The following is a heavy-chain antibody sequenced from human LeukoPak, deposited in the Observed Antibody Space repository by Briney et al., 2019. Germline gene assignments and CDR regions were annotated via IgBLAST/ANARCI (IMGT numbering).Heavy chain of an antibody. Sequence: GESLKISCKGSGYSFTGYWIGWVRQMPGKGLEWMGIIYPADSDIRYSPSFRGQVTISADKSISTAYLQWSSLKASDTAMYYCARQSGDYSYYYYMGVWGKGTTVTISS. V-gene: IGHV5-51*01. D-gene: IGHD2-21*02. CDR3: ARQSGDYSYYYYMGV. CDR2: IYPADSDI. J-gene: IGHJ6*03. CDR1: GYSFTGYW.